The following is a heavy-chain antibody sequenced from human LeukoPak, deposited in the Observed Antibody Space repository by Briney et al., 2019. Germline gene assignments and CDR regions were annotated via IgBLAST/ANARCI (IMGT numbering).Heavy chain of an antibody. V-gene: IGHV3-23*01. Sequence: GGSLRLSCAASGFTFSSYAMSWVRQAPGKGLEWVSAISGSGGSTYYADSVKGRFTISRDNSKNTLYLQVNSLRVEDTAVYYCAKSSCSGGTCYRFDYWGQGTLVTVSS. D-gene: IGHD2-15*01. CDR2: ISGSGGST. J-gene: IGHJ4*02. CDR3: AKSSCSGGTCYRFDY. CDR1: GFTFSSYA.